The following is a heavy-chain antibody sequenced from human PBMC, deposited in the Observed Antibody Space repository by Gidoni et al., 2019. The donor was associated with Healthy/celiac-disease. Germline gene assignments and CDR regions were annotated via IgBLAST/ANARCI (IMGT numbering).Heavy chain of an antibody. V-gene: IGHV3-21*01. CDR1: GFTFSRYS. CDR2: ISSSSSYI. D-gene: IGHD6-19*01. Sequence: EVQLVESGGGLVKPGGSLRLSCAAPGFTFSRYSMNWVRQAPGKGLGWVSSISSSSSYIYYADPVKGRFTISRENAKNSLYLQMNSLRAEDTAVYYCARQYSSGRYFDYWGQGTLVTVSS. J-gene: IGHJ4*02. CDR3: ARQYSSGRYFDY.